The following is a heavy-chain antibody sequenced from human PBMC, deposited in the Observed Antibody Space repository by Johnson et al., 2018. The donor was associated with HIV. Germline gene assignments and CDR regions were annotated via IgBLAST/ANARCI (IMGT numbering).Heavy chain of an antibody. Sequence: VQLVESGGGLVKPGESLRLSCAASGFTFSNAWMSWVRQAPGKGLEWVGRIKSKTDGETTDYAAPVKGRFTISRDDSKNTLYLQMNSLKTEDTAVYYCTTAAAAPYAFDIWGQGTMVTVSS. CDR3: TTAAAAPYAFDI. CDR2: IKSKTDGETT. V-gene: IGHV3-15*01. D-gene: IGHD6-13*01. J-gene: IGHJ3*02. CDR1: GFTFSNAW.